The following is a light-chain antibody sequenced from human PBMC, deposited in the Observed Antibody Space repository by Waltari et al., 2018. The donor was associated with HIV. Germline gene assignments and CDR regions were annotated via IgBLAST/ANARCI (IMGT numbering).Light chain of an antibody. CDR1: SSDVGYYNY. J-gene: IGLJ1*01. CDR3: SSYTGSNTLGV. V-gene: IGLV2-14*03. Sequence: QSALTQPASVSGSPGQSITISCTGASSDVGYYNYVSWYQQHPGKVPKLMIYDVRKRPSGVSNRFSGSKSGNTASLTISGLQAEDEADYYCSSYTGSNTLGVFGTGTRVTVL. CDR2: DVR.